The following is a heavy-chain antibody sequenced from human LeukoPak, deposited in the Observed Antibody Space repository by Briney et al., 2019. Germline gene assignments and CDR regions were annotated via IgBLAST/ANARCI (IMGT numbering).Heavy chain of an antibody. Sequence: GRSLRLSCAASGFTFSSYSMNWVRQAPGKGLEWVSYISSSSSTIYYADSVKGRFTISRDNAKNSLYLQMNSLRAEDTAVYYCAELGITMIGGVWGKGTTVTISS. CDR3: AELGITMIGGV. CDR2: ISSSSSTI. V-gene: IGHV3-48*01. J-gene: IGHJ6*04. D-gene: IGHD3-10*02. CDR1: GFTFSSYS.